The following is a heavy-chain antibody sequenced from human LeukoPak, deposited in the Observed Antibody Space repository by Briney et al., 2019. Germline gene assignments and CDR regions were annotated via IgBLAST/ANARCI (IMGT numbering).Heavy chain of an antibody. Sequence: ASVKVSCKASGYTFTSNAMHWVRQAPGQRPEWMGWINTGNGNTKYSQKFQGRVTISRDTSANTAYMEVSSLRSEDTAVYYCARGAAEGLDRWGQGTLVAVSS. CDR2: INTGNGNT. V-gene: IGHV1-3*04. D-gene: IGHD6-13*01. CDR1: GYTFTSNA. CDR3: ARGAAEGLDR. J-gene: IGHJ5*02.